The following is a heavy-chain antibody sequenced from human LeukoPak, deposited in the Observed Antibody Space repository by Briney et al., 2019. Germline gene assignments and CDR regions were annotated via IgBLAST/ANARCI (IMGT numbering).Heavy chain of an antibody. CDR1: GNSFTTYW. J-gene: IGHJ4*02. Sequence: GESLKISCKGSGNSFTTYWITWVRQMPGKGLEWMGIIYPGDSDSRYSPSFQGQVTMSADKSTSTAYLQWSSLKASDTAMYYCARQGYTYGYDYWGQGTLVTVSS. D-gene: IGHD5-18*01. CDR3: ARQGYTYGYDY. CDR2: IYPGDSDS. V-gene: IGHV5-51*01.